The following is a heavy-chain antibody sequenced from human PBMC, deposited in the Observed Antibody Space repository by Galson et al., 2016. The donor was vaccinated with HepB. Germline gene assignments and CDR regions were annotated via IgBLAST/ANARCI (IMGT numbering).Heavy chain of an antibody. CDR1: GFTFSTYW. CDR3: ARVRRVPVAGTATYYFDP. V-gene: IGHV3-7*01. Sequence: SLRLSCAGSGFTFSTYWMTWVRQAPGKGLEWVASIKQDGTETFYVDSVKGRFTVSRDNAKNSLYLQMKSLRAEDTAVYYCARVRRVPVAGTATYYFDPWGRGTLATVSS. D-gene: IGHD6-19*01. J-gene: IGHJ2*01. CDR2: IKQDGTET.